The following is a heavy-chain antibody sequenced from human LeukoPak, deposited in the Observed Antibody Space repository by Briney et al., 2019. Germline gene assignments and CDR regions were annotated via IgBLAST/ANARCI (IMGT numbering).Heavy chain of an antibody. V-gene: IGHV4-39*07. J-gene: IGHJ4*02. CDR1: GGSISSSSYY. CDR2: IYYSGST. CDR3: ARSSGWYFHY. Sequence: SETLSLTCTVSGGSISSSSYYWGWIRQPPGKGLEWIGSIYYSGSTYYNPSLKSRVTISVDTSKNQFSLQLSSVTAADTAVYYCARSSGWYFHYWGQGALVTVSS. D-gene: IGHD6-19*01.